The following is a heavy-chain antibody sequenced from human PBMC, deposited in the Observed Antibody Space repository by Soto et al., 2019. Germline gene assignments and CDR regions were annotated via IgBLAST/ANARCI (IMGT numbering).Heavy chain of an antibody. CDR3: AKDRRAGGNSAFYFDF. V-gene: IGHV3-23*01. Sequence: GGSLRLSCAASGFKFSNYAMSWVRQAPGKGLEWVSLISATGGGTYYADSVKGRFTISRDNSHNTLYLQVHSLTAEDTAVHYCAKDRRAGGNSAFYFDFWGQGAQVTV. CDR1: GFKFSNYA. D-gene: IGHD3-16*01. J-gene: IGHJ4*02. CDR2: ISATGGGT.